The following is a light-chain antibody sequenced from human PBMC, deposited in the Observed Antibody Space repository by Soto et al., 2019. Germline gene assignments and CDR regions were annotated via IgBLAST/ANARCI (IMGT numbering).Light chain of an antibody. V-gene: IGKV2-28*01. CDR1: ESLLHANGYNY. J-gene: IGKJ1*01. Sequence: DIVMTQSPLSLPVIPGEPASISCRSSESLLHANGYNYLDWYLQKTGRSPQLLIYLGSNRASGVPDRFSGSGSGTDFTLKISRVEPEDVGVYYCMQALQTPWQVGPGTKVDSK. CDR3: MQALQTPWQ. CDR2: LGS.